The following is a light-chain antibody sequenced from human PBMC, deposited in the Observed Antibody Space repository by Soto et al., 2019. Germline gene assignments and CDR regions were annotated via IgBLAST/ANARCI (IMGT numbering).Light chain of an antibody. J-gene: IGKJ4*01. Sequence: DIQMTQSPSTLSASVGDRVTITCRASQTISSWLAWYQQKPGKAPKLLIYAASTLESGVSSRFSGRGSGTEFTLTISSLQPEDFATYYCIQDYNYPLTFGGGTKVDIK. V-gene: IGKV1-5*01. CDR3: IQDYNYPLT. CDR2: AAS. CDR1: QTISSW.